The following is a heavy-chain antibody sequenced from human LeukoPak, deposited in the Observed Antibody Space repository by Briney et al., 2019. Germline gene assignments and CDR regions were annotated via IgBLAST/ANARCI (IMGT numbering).Heavy chain of an antibody. J-gene: IGHJ4*02. V-gene: IGHV3-30*02. CDR1: GFTFSSYG. Sequence: GGSLRLSCAASGFTFSSYGMHWVRQAPGKGLEWVAFIRYDGSDKYYADSVKGRFTVSRDNSKNTLYLQMNSLRAEDTTVYYCAAPRIAVDWGQGTLVTVSS. CDR3: AAPRIAVD. CDR2: IRYDGSDK. D-gene: IGHD6-19*01.